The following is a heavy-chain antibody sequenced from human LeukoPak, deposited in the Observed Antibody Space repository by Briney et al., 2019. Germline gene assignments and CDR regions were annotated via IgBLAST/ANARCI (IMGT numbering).Heavy chain of an antibody. V-gene: IGHV3-21*01. CDR3: ARDGRGYSYGPVEY. CDR2: ISSSSSYI. Sequence: PGGSLRLSCAASGFTFSSYSMNWVRQAPGKGLEWVSSISSSSSYIYCADSVKGRFTISRDNAKNSLYLQMNSLRAEDTAVYYCARDGRGYSYGPVEYWGQGTLVTVSS. J-gene: IGHJ4*02. D-gene: IGHD5-18*01. CDR1: GFTFSSYS.